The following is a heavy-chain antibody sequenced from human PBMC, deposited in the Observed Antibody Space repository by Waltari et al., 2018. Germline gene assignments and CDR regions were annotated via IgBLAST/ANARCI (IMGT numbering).Heavy chain of an antibody. J-gene: IGHJ5*02. D-gene: IGHD1-26*01. CDR3: ARGRSGSYSFGWFDP. CDR2: INPSGGST. CDR1: GYTFTSYY. V-gene: IGHV1-46*01. Sequence: QVQLVQSGAEVKKPGASEKVSCKASGYTFTSYYMHWVRQAPGQGLEWMGIINPSGGSTSYAQKFQGRVTMTRDTSTSTVYMELSSLRSEDTAVYYCARGRSGSYSFGWFDPWGQGTLVTVSS.